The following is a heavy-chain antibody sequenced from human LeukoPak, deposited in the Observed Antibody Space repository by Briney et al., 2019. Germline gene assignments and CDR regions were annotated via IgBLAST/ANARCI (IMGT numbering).Heavy chain of an antibody. CDR2: ISGSGGST. CDR1: GFTFSSYA. J-gene: IGHJ4*02. Sequence: PGASLRLSCAASGFTFSSYAMSWVRQAPGKGLEWVSAISGSGGSTYYADSVKGRFTISRDNSKNTLYLQMNSLRAEDTAVYYCAKDPTYGSGSYVFDCWGQGTLVTVSS. CDR3: AKDPTYGSGSYVFDC. D-gene: IGHD3-10*01. V-gene: IGHV3-23*01.